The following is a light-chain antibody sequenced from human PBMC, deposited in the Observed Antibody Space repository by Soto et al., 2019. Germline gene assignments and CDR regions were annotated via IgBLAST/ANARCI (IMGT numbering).Light chain of an antibody. Sequence: QSVLTQPPSASGSPGKSVTISCAGTSRDVGGYHYVSWYQHHPGKAPKLIIYEVSKQPSGVPDRFSASKSGNTASLTVSGLQAEDEADYYCSAYAGRNNVGVFGTGTKVTVL. J-gene: IGLJ1*01. CDR3: SAYAGRNNVGV. CDR2: EVS. V-gene: IGLV2-8*01. CDR1: SRDVGGYHY.